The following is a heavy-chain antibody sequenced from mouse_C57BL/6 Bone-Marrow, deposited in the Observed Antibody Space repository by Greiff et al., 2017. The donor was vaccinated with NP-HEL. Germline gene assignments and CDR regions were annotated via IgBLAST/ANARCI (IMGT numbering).Heavy chain of an antibody. V-gene: IGHV5-2*03. CDR2: INSDGGST. J-gene: IGHJ1*03. D-gene: IGHD2-4*01. Sequence: DVKLVESGGGLVQPGESLKLSCESNEYEFPSHDMSWVRKTPEKRLELVAAINSDGGSTYYPDTMERRFIISRDNTKKTLYLQMSSLRSEDTALYYCARRGDYEGHWYFDVWGTGTTVTVSS. CDR3: ARRGDYEGHWYFDV. CDR1: EYEFPSHD.